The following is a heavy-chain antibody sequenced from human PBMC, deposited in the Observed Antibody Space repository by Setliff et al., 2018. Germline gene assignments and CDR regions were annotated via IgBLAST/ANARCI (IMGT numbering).Heavy chain of an antibody. D-gene: IGHD3-10*01. Sequence: GASVNVPCKASGYTFTSYYIHWVRQAPGQGLEWMGIINPSGDSTNYAQKFQGRVTMSVDASNNQFSLRLSSVTAADTAVYYCARRAISGSESENYFEYWGQGILVTVSS. V-gene: IGHV1-46*01. CDR1: GYTFTSYY. CDR3: ARRAISGSESENYFEY. J-gene: IGHJ4*02. CDR2: INPSGDST.